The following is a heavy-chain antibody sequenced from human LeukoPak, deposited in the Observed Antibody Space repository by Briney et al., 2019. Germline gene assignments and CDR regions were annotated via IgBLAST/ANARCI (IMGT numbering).Heavy chain of an antibody. CDR1: GYSFTSYW. CDR3: ARPAVAGTSRFDP. D-gene: IGHD6-19*01. Sequence: GESLKISCKGSGYSFTSYWISWVRQMPGKGLEWMGRIDPSDSYTNYSPSFQGHVTISADKSISTAYLQWSSLKASDTAMCYCARPAVAGTSRFDPWGQGTLVTVSS. J-gene: IGHJ5*02. CDR2: IDPSDSYT. V-gene: IGHV5-10-1*01.